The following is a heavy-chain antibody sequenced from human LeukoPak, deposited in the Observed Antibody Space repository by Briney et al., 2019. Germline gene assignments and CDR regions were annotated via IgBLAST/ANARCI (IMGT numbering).Heavy chain of an antibody. D-gene: IGHD3-22*01. Sequence: GGSLRLSCAASGFTFGSYGMSWVRQAPGKGLEWVSFITPNADRTSYADSVEGRFTISRDSPRNTLYMQMNSLRDEDTALYYCAIMHGYYDGSGYWVQWGQGTLVTVSS. CDR2: ITPNADRT. J-gene: IGHJ1*01. CDR1: GFTFGSYG. CDR3: AIMHGYYDGSGYWVQ. V-gene: IGHV3-23*01.